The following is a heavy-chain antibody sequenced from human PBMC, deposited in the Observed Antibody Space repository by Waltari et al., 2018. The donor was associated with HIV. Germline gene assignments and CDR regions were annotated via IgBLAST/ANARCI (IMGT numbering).Heavy chain of an antibody. CDR2: IKQDGSEK. CDR1: GFTFSSYG. Sequence: EVQLVESGGGLVQPGGSLRLSCAASGFTFSSYGMSWVLQAPGKGLEWVDNIKQDGSEKYYVDSVKGRFTISIDNAKNSLYLQMNSLRAEDTAVYYCARDNWNDGLDIWGQGTMVTVSS. V-gene: IGHV3-7*01. J-gene: IGHJ3*02. D-gene: IGHD1-1*01. CDR3: ARDNWNDGLDI.